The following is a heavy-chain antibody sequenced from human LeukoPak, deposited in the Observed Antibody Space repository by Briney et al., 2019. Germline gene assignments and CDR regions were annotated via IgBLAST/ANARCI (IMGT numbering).Heavy chain of an antibody. CDR1: GGSFSGYY. Sequence: SETLSLTCADYGGSFSGYYWSWIRQHPGKGLEWIGEINHSGSHNYNPSLKSRVTISVDTPKNQCSLKLRTGTPADPPVIYFARGLKLRNDFWSGYPPHIDYGGQGTLVTVSS. CDR3: ARGLKLRNDFWSGYPPHIDY. J-gene: IGHJ4*02. CDR2: INHSGSH. D-gene: IGHD3-3*01. V-gene: IGHV4-34*01.